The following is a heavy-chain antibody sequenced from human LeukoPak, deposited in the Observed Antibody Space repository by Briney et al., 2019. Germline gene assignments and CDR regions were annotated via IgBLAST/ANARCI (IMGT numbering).Heavy chain of an antibody. J-gene: IGHJ4*02. V-gene: IGHV4-59*01. CDR3: ARIDHDFWSAGLDH. CDR2: IYYSGST. Sequence: SETLSLTCTVSGSSISSNYWNWIRQSPGLGLEWIGYIYYSGSTSYNPSLKSRVTISVDTSKNQFSLKLTSVTAADTAVYYCARIDHDFWSAGLDHWGQGSLVTVSS. D-gene: IGHD3-3*01. CDR1: GSSISSNY.